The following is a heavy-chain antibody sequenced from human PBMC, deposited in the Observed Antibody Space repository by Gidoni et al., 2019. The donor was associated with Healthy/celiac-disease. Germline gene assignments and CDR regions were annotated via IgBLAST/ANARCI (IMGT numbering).Heavy chain of an antibody. CDR3: ARGAGSGWYTAYYYYGMDV. CDR1: GGPISSYY. J-gene: IGHJ6*02. D-gene: IGHD6-19*01. CDR2: IYYSGST. V-gene: IGHV4-59*08. Sequence: QVQLQESGPGLVKPSETLSLTCTVSGGPISSYYWSWIRQPPGKGLEWIGYIYYSGSTNYNPSLKSRVTISVDTSKNQFSLKLSSVTAADTAVYYCARGAGSGWYTAYYYYGMDVWGQGTTVTVSS.